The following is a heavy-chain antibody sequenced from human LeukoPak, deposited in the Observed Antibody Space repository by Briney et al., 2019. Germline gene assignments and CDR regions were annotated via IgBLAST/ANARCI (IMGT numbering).Heavy chain of an antibody. V-gene: IGHV1-8*01. CDR1: GYTFTSYD. CDR3: ARDANDSSGWYDYFDY. D-gene: IGHD6-19*01. J-gene: IGHJ4*02. CDR2: MNPNSGNT. Sequence: ASVKVSCKASGYTFTSYDINWVRQATGQGLEWMGWMNPNSGNTGYAQKFQGRVTMTRNTSISTAYMELSSLRSGDTAVYYCARDANDSSGWYDYFDYWGQGTLVTVSS.